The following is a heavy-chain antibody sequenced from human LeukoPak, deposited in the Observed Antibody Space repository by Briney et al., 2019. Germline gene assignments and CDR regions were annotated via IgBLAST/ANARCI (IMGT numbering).Heavy chain of an antibody. J-gene: IGHJ4*01. D-gene: IGHD3-16*01. CDR3: AKDPRAMGRYFFDD. Sequence: GGSLRLSCVGSEFTFNAYAMSWVRQRPGEGPEWVAMISSSGDTTDYAESVKDRLSISRDNAKKTLYLQITRPRADDTAIYYCAKDPRAMGRYFFDDWGQGSLVTVSS. CDR2: ISSSGDTT. CDR1: EFTFNAYA. V-gene: IGHV3-23*01.